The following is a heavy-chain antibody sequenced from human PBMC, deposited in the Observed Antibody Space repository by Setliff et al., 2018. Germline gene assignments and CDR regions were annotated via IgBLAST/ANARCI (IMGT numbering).Heavy chain of an antibody. V-gene: IGHV3-15*01. Sequence: PGGSLRLSCAASGITFKNAWMTWVRQAPGKGLEWVGRIKSKGEGETTNCAVPVKGRFIISRDDSRNTICLQMNSLKIEDTGFYYCTTGPRDSRAYMNWFDPWGPGTLVTVSS. D-gene: IGHD3-22*01. CDR3: TTGPRDSRAYMNWFDP. CDR1: GITFKNAW. J-gene: IGHJ5*02. CDR2: IKSKGEGETT.